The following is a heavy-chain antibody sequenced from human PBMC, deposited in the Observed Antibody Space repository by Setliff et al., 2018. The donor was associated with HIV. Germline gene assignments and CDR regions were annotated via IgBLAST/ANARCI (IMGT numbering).Heavy chain of an antibody. J-gene: IGHJ4*02. CDR2: INPDSGAT. V-gene: IGHV1-2*06. D-gene: IGHD1-1*01. CDR3: ARDPPAAMQLERPFDY. CDR1: GYSFTGCY. Sequence: ASVKVSCKSSGYSFTGCYIHWVRQAPGQGLEWIGQINPDSGATKYAQKFLGRITMTRDTSITTAYLELSRLRADDTAVYFCARDPPAAMQLERPFDYWGQGTLVTVSS.